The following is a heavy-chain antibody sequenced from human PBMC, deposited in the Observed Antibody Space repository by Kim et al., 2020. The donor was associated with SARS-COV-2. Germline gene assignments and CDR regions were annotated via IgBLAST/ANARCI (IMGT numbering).Heavy chain of an antibody. D-gene: IGHD1-26*01. V-gene: IGHV1-18*01. CDR1: GYTFTSYG. Sequence: ASVKVSCKASGYTFTSYGISWVRQAPGQGLEWMGWISAYNGNTNYAQKLQGRVTMTTDTSTSTAYMELRSLRSDDTAVYYCARDTSGSYSWEYYYGMDVWGQGTTVTVSS. CDR2: ISAYNGNT. J-gene: IGHJ6*02. CDR3: ARDTSGSYSWEYYYGMDV.